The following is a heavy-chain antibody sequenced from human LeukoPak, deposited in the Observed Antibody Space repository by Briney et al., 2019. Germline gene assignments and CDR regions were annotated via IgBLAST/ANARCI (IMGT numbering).Heavy chain of an antibody. D-gene: IGHD3-22*01. V-gene: IGHV1-8*01. CDR3: ARDILAYYYDSSGP. CDR1: GYTFTSYD. J-gene: IGHJ4*02. CDR2: MNPNSGNT. Sequence: ASVKVSCKASGYTFTSYDINWVRQATGQGLKWVGWMNPNSGNTGYAQKFQGRVTMTRNTSISTAYMELSSLRSEDTAVYYCARDILAYYYDSSGPWGQGTLVTVSS.